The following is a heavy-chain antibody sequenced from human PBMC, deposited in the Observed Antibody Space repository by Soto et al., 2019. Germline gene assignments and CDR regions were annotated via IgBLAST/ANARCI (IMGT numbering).Heavy chain of an antibody. V-gene: IGHV3-30*18. CDR1: GFTFSSYG. CDR2: ISYDGSNK. CDR3: AKEMPQVVPAAIGKYYYYGMDV. D-gene: IGHD2-2*01. Sequence: GGSLRLSXAASGFTFSSYGMHWVRQAPGKGLEWVAVISYDGSNKYYADSVKGRFTISRDNSKNTLYLQMNSLRAEDTAVYYCAKEMPQVVPAAIGKYYYYGMDVWGQGTTVTVSS. J-gene: IGHJ6*02.